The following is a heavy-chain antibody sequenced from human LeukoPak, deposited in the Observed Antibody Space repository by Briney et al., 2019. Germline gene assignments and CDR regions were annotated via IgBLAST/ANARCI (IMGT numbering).Heavy chain of an antibody. CDR1: GFTYSSYA. D-gene: IGHD3-10*01. Sequence: GGSLRLSCAASGFTYSSYAMSWVRQAPGKGLEWVSAISGSGGSTHYADSVKGRFTISRDNSKNTLYLQMISLRAEDTAVYYCAKSLWVRGVFFDYWGQGTLVTVSP. CDR3: AKSLWVRGVFFDY. V-gene: IGHV3-23*01. CDR2: ISGSGGST. J-gene: IGHJ4*02.